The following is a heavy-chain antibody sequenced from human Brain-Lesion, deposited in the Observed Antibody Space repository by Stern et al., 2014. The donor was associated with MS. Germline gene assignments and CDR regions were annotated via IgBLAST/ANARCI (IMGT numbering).Heavy chain of an antibody. D-gene: IGHD3-3*01. V-gene: IGHV1-2*02. Sequence: VQLVHSGAEVKKPGASVKVSCKTSGYIFTGYYIHWVRQAPGQGLEWMGWINPHTRGTKYAQKFQGRVTMSRDTSISTAYVELSSLTSDDTAVYYCARDQRGITIFGVVTDYYYLGMDVWGQGTTVTVSS. CDR3: ARDQRGITIFGVVTDYYYLGMDV. CDR1: GYIFTGYY. J-gene: IGHJ6*02. CDR2: INPHTRGT.